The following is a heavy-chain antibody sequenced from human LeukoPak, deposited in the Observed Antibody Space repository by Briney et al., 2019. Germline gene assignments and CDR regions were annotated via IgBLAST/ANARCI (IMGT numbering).Heavy chain of an antibody. CDR2: IYHSGST. V-gene: IGHV4-38-2*01. J-gene: IGHJ4*02. CDR3: ARLERVGVAAAGNIY. Sequence: SETLSLTCAVSGYSISSGYYWGWIRQPPGKGLEWIGRIYHSGSTYYNPSLKSRVTISVDTSKNQFSLKLSSVTAADTAVYYCARLERVGVAAAGNIYWGQGTLVTVSS. CDR1: GYSISSGYY. D-gene: IGHD6-13*01.